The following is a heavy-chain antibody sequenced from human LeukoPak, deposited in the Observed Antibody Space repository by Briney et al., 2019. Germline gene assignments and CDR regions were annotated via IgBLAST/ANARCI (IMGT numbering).Heavy chain of an antibody. CDR1: RFTFSSYW. D-gene: IGHD4-17*01. CDR2: IKEDGSEK. V-gene: IGHV3-7*03. J-gene: IGHJ6*02. Sequence: GGSLRLSCAASRFTFSSYWMSWVRQAPGKGLEWVANIKEDGSEKYYVDSVKGRFTISRDNSKNTLYLQMNSLRAEDTAVYYCARPTGSATVSYYYGMDVWGQGTTVTVSS. CDR3: ARPTGSATVSYYYGMDV.